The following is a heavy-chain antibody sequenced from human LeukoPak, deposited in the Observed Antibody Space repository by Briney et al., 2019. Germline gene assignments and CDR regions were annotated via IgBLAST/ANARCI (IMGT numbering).Heavy chain of an antibody. CDR2: ISGSGGST. Sequence: GGSLRLSCAASGFTFSSYAMSWVRRAPGKGLEWVSAISGSGGSTYYADCVRGRFTISRENSKNTLYLQMNSLRAEDTAVYYCAIPAASYYYYGMDVWGKGTTVTVSS. J-gene: IGHJ6*04. CDR1: GFTFSSYA. CDR3: AIPAASYYYYGMDV. D-gene: IGHD2-2*01. V-gene: IGHV3-23*01.